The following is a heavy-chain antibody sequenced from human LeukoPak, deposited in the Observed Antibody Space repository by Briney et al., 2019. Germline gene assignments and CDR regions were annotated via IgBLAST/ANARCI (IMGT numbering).Heavy chain of an antibody. CDR3: VKDYQVGNSPAFGDY. CDR2: LIENGATT. V-gene: IGHV3-23*01. J-gene: IGHJ4*02. CDR1: GFTFSSHA. Sequence: GSLRLSCAASGFTFSSHAMSWVRRAPGKGLGWVSGLIENGATTYYADSVKGRFTISRDNPRNTMYLQMNSLRVEDTAVYYCVKDYQVGNSPAFGDYWGQGTLVTISS. D-gene: IGHD1-26*01.